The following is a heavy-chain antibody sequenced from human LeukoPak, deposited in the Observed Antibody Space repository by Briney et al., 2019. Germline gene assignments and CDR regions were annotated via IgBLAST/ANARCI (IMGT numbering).Heavy chain of an antibody. CDR1: GGTFSSYP. CDR3: ARARSGPYGSGSLDAFDI. J-gene: IGHJ3*02. CDR2: IVPMFDTA. D-gene: IGHD3-10*01. V-gene: IGHV1-69*06. Sequence: ASVKVSCKASGGTFSSYPISWVRQAPGQGLEWMGGIVPMFDTADFAQKFQGRVTITADTSTSTAYMQLSSLRSEDTAVYYCARARSGPYGSGSLDAFDIWGQGTMVTVSS.